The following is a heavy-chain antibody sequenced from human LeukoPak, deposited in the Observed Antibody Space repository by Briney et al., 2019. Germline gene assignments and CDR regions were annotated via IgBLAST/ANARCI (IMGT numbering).Heavy chain of an antibody. V-gene: IGHV4-4*02. J-gene: IGHJ3*02. D-gene: IGHD6-13*01. CDR1: GGFISSSNW. Sequence: SETLSLTCAVSGGFISSSNWWSWVRQPPGKGLEWIGEIYHSGSTNYNPSLKSRATISVDKSKNQFSLKLSSVTAADTAVYYCARAYSSSWYSAFDIWGQGTMVTVSS. CDR2: IYHSGST. CDR3: ARAYSSSWYSAFDI.